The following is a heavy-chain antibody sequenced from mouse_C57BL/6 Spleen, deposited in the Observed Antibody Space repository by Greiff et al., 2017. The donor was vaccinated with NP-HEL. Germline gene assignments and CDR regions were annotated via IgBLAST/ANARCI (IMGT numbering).Heavy chain of an antibody. CDR3: ARSYDGYLYYYAMDY. V-gene: IGHV1-55*01. J-gene: IGHJ4*01. D-gene: IGHD2-3*01. CDR1: GYTFTSYW. Sequence: VKLQQPGAELVKPGASVKMSCKASGYTFTSYWITWVKQRPGQGLEWIGDIYPGSGSTNYNEKFKSKATLTVDTSSSTAYMQLSSLTSEDSAVYYCARSYDGYLYYYAMDYWGQGTSVTVSS. CDR2: IYPGSGST.